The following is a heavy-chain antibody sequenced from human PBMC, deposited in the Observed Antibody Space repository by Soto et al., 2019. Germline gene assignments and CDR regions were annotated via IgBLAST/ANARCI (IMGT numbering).Heavy chain of an antibody. D-gene: IGHD3-22*01. V-gene: IGHV3-7*01. CDR2: IKQDGSEK. Sequence: GGSLRLSCAASGFTFSSYWMSWVRQDPGKGLEWVANIKQDGSEKYYVDSVKGRFTISRDNAKNSLYLQMNSLRAEDTAVYYCARDRYYDSSGYYFDYWGQGTLVTVSS. CDR3: ARDRYYDSSGYYFDY. CDR1: GFTFSSYW. J-gene: IGHJ4*02.